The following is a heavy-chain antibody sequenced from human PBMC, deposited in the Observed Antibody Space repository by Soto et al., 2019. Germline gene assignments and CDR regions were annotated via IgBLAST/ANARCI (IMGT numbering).Heavy chain of an antibody. J-gene: IGHJ6*03. CDR3: SRQASDFWSGKPQYYMDV. V-gene: IGHV3-73*01. CDR1: GFTFSGSA. CDR2: IRSKPNNYAT. D-gene: IGHD3-3*01. Sequence: GSLRLSCAASGFTFSGSAMHWVRQASGKGLEWVGRIRSKPNNYATAYGASVKGRFTISRDDSKNTAYLQMNSLNTEDTAVYYSSRQASDFWSGKPQYYMDVWGKGTTVTVSS.